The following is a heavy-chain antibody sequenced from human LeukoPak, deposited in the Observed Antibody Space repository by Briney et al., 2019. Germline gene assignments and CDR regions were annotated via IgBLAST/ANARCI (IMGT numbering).Heavy chain of an antibody. CDR2: ISSSGSTI. CDR1: GFTFSSYE. CDR3: ARGGSRVGATDYYFDY. D-gene: IGHD1-26*01. Sequence: GGSLRLSCAASGFTFSSYEMSWVRQAPGKGLEWVSYISSSGSTIYYADSVKGRFTISRDNAKNSLYLQMNSLRAEDTAVYYCARGGSRVGATDYYFDYWGQGTLVTVSS. J-gene: IGHJ4*02. V-gene: IGHV3-48*03.